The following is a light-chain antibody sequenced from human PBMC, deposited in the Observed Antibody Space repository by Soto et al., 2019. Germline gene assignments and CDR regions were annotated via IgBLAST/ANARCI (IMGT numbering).Light chain of an antibody. Sequence: DIQMTQSPSSLSASVGDRVTITCRASQGIIDYLAWYQQKPGKAPELLIYAASTLQSGVPSRFSGSGSGTDFTLTISSLQPEDVATYYCQKYDTAPQTFGPGTRVDIQ. CDR1: QGIIDY. V-gene: IGKV1-27*01. J-gene: IGKJ1*01. CDR2: AAS. CDR3: QKYDTAPQT.